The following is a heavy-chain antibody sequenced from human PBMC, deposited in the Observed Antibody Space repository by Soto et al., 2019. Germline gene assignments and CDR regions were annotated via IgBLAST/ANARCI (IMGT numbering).Heavy chain of an antibody. CDR2: IFYRGST. Sequence: SETLSLTCTVSGGSISSYHWSWIRQPPGKGLEWIGNIFYRGSTNYNPSLKSRLSISVHSPKNQYSLRLGSVTPADTAMYFCARDSGYHLLAGYYYYVDVWGKGTTVTVSS. V-gene: IGHV4-59*01. CDR1: GGSISSYH. D-gene: IGHD2-2*01. J-gene: IGHJ6*03. CDR3: ARDSGYHLLAGYYYYVDV.